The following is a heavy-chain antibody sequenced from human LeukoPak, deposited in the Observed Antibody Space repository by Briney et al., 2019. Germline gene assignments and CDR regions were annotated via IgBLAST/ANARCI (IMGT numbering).Heavy chain of an antibody. D-gene: IGHD1-26*01. CDR2: IYTSGNT. Sequence: SETLSLTCTVSGGSISSYYWSWIRQPAGKGLEWIGRIYTSGNTNYNPSLKSRVTISVDKSKNQFSLKLSSVTAADTAVYYCARVLVRANCYYYFMDVWGKGTTVTVSS. CDR1: GGSISSYY. V-gene: IGHV4-4*07. CDR3: ARVLVRANCYYYFMDV. J-gene: IGHJ6*03.